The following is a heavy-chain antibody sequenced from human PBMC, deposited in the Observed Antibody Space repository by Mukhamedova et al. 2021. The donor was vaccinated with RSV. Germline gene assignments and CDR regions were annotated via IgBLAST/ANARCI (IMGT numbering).Heavy chain of an antibody. CDR3: ARDRLTTSITMVRGNAMDV. Sequence: IRQPAGKGLEWIGRIYTSGSTNYNPSLKSRVTISVDTSKNQFSLKLSSVTAADTAVYYCARDRLTTSITMVRGNAMDVWGQGTT. D-gene: IGHD3-10*01. CDR2: IYTSGST. V-gene: IGHV4-61*02. J-gene: IGHJ6*02.